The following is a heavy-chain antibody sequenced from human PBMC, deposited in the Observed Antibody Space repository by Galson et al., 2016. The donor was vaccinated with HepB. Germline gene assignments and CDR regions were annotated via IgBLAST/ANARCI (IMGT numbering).Heavy chain of an antibody. J-gene: IGHJ4*02. CDR2: IRPENYAT. V-gene: IGHV3-73*01. Sequence: SLRLSCAASGFTFNGSAMHWVRQASGKGLEWVGRIRPENYATAYAASVKGRFIVSRDDSKGTAYLHMDSLKTEDTAVYYCAGGVRDYAPQYWGQGTLVTVSS. D-gene: IGHD4-17*01. CDR3: AGGVRDYAPQY. CDR1: GFTFNGSA.